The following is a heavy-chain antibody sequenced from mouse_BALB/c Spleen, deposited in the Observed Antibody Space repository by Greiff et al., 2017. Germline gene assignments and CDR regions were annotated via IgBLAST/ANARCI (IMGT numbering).Heavy chain of an antibody. D-gene: IGHD4-1*01. CDR1: GFTFSSFG. CDR3: AKLGDFDY. V-gene: IGHV5-17*02. J-gene: IGHJ2*01. Sequence: EVKLMESGGGLVQPGGSRKLSCAASGFTFSSFGMHWVRQAPEKGLEWVAYISSGSSTIYYADTVKGRFTISRDNPKNTLFLQMTSLRSEDTAMYYCAKLGDFDYWGQGTTLTVSS. CDR2: ISSGSSTI.